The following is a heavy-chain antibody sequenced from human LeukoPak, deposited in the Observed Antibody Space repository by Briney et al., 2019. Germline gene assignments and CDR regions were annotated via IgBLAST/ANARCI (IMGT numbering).Heavy chain of an antibody. J-gene: IGHJ4*02. CDR3: ARTERGSYFPLSYFDY. Sequence: PPETLSLTCAVYGGSFSGYYWSWIRQPPGKGLEWIGEINHSGSTNYNPSLKSRVTISVDTSKNQFSLKPSSVTAADTAVYYCARTERGSYFPLSYFDYWGQGTLVTVSS. D-gene: IGHD1-26*01. CDR1: GGSFSGYY. CDR2: INHSGST. V-gene: IGHV4-34*01.